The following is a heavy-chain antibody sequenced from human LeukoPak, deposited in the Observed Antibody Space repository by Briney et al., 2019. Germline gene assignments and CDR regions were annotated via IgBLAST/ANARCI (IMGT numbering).Heavy chain of an antibody. D-gene: IGHD3-3*01. CDR3: ARDRRYDFWSGYYSYYFDY. J-gene: IGHJ4*02. Sequence: GGSLRLSCAASGFTVSSNYMSWVRQAPGKGPEWVSVIYSGGSTYYADSVKGRFTISRDNSKNTLYLQMNSLRAEDTAVYYCARDRRYDFWSGYYSYYFDYWGQGTLVTVSS. V-gene: IGHV3-66*02. CDR2: IYSGGST. CDR1: GFTVSSNY.